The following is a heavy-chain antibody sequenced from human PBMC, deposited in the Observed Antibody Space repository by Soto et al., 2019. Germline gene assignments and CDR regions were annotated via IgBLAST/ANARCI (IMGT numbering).Heavy chain of an antibody. J-gene: IGHJ6*02. D-gene: IGHD3-22*01. CDR2: ISAYNGNT. V-gene: IGHV1-18*01. Sequence: GASVKVSCKASGYTFTSYGISWVRQAPGQGLEWMGWISAYNGNTNYAQKLQGRVTMTTDTSTSTAYMELRSLRSDDTAVYYCATTKYYYDSSGYYCWGQGTTVTVSS. CDR3: ATTKYYYDSSGYYC. CDR1: GYTFTSYG.